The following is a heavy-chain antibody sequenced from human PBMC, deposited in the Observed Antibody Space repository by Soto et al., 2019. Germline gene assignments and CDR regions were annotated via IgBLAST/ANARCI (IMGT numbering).Heavy chain of an antibody. J-gene: IGHJ4*02. CDR1: GFTFSLYS. CDR2: ITGSSSYI. V-gene: IGHV3-21*01. CDR3: VRARSTDSRPDY. Sequence: EVQLVESGGGLVKPGGSLRLSCAASGFTFSLYSMIWVRQAPGKGLEWVASITGSSSYIYYEDSLKGRFTISRDNAKNSLFLQLDSLRAEDTAVYFCVRARSTDSRPDYWGQGTLVTVSS. D-gene: IGHD3-22*01.